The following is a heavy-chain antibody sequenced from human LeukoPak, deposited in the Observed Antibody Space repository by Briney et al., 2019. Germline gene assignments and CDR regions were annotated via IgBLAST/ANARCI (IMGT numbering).Heavy chain of an antibody. J-gene: IGHJ6*02. CDR1: GFTFSSYG. D-gene: IGHD6-13*01. CDR2: ISYDGSNK. CDR3: PKRLYSSSWYGDYYYGMDV. V-gene: IGHV3-30*18. Sequence: PPGRSLRLSCAAAGFTFSSYGMHWVRQAPGKGLEWVAVISYDGSNKYYADSVKGRFTISRDNSKNTLYLQMNSLRAEDTAVYYCPKRLYSSSWYGDYYYGMDVWGQGTTLTVSS.